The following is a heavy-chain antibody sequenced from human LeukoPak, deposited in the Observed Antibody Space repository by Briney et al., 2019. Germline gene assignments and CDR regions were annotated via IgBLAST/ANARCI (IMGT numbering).Heavy chain of an antibody. J-gene: IGHJ3*02. D-gene: IGHD3-10*01. CDR2: INPNSGGT. V-gene: IGHV1-2*02. Sequence: GASVKVSCKASGYTFIGYYIHWVRQAPGQGLEWMGWINPNSGGTNYAQKFQGRVTMTRDTSISTAYMELSRLRSDDTAVYYCARAPGFDAFDIWGQGTMVTVSS. CDR3: ARAPGFDAFDI. CDR1: GYTFIGYY.